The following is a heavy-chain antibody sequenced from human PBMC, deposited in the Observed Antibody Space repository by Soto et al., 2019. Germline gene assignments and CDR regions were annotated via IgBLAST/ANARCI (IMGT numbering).Heavy chain of an antibody. J-gene: IGHJ4*02. CDR1: GYTFTSYD. CDR2: MNPNSGNT. Sequence: ASVKVSCKASGYTFTSYDINWVRQATGQGLEWMGWMNPNSGNTGYAQKFQGRVTMTRNTSISTAYMELSSLRSEDTAVYYCASGYYDSSGYYYYFDYWGQGTLVTSPQ. V-gene: IGHV1-8*01. CDR3: ASGYYDSSGYYYYFDY. D-gene: IGHD3-22*01.